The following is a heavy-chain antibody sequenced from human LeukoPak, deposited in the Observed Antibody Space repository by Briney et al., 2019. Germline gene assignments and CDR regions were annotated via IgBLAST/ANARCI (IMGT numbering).Heavy chain of an antibody. J-gene: IGHJ4*02. CDR2: ISSSSSYI. CDR1: GFTFSSYS. Sequence: GGSLRLSCAASGFTFSSYSMNWVRQAPGKGLEWVSSISSSSSYIYYADSVKGRFTISRDNAKNSLYLQMNSLRAEDTAVYYCARGGPKYYDSPQEATFDYWGQGTLVTVSS. V-gene: IGHV3-21*01. D-gene: IGHD3-3*01. CDR3: ARGGPKYYDSPQEATFDY.